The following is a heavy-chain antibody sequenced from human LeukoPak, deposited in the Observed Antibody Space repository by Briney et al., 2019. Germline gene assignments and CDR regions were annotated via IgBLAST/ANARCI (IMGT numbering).Heavy chain of an antibody. J-gene: IGHJ6*02. CDR1: GFTFTSSA. CDR3: AAAVYSGYDYYYYYGMDV. V-gene: IGHV1-58*02. Sequence: GTSVKVSCKASGFTFTSSAMQWVRQARGQRLEWIGWIVVGSGNTNYAQKFQERVTITRDMSTSTAYMELSSLRSEDTAVYYCAAAVYSGYDYYYYYGMDVWGQGTTVTVSS. D-gene: IGHD5-12*01. CDR2: IVVGSGNT.